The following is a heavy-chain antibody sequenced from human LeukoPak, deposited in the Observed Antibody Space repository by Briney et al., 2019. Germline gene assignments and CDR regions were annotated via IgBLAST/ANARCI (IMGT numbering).Heavy chain of an antibody. Sequence: SETLSLTCTVSGGSISSYYWSWIRQPPGKGLEWIGYIYTSGSTNYNPSLKSQVTISVDTSKDQFSLKLSSVTAADTAVYYCARLCYSSTSCHGDYWGQGTLVTVSS. CDR3: ARLCYSSTSCHGDY. V-gene: IGHV4-4*09. CDR2: IYTSGST. J-gene: IGHJ4*02. CDR1: GGSISSYY. D-gene: IGHD2-2*01.